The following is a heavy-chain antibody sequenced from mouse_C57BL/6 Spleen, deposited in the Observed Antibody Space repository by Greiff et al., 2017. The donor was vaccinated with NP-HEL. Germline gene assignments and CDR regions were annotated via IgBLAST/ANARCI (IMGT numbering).Heavy chain of an antibody. V-gene: IGHV3-6*01. D-gene: IGHD2-4*01. Sequence: EVQLQQSGPGLVKPSQSLSLTCSVTGYSITSGYYWNWIRQFPGNKLEWMGYISYDGSNNYNPSLKNRISITRDTSKNQFFLKLNSVTTEDTATYYCAREGGDYDYDEGYFDVWGTGTTVTVSS. CDR2: ISYDGSN. CDR3: AREGGDYDYDEGYFDV. J-gene: IGHJ1*03. CDR1: GYSITSGYY.